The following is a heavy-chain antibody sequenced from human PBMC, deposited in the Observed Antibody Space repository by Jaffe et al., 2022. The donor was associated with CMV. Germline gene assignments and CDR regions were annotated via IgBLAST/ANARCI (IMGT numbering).Heavy chain of an antibody. CDR1: GFTVSSNY. J-gene: IGHJ3*02. CDR3: ARLDYYDSSGYSDAFDI. Sequence: EVQLVESGGGLIQPGGSLRLSCAASGFTVSSNYMSWVRQAPGKGLEWVSVIYSGGSTYYADSVKGRFTISRDNSKNTLYLQMNSLRAEDTAVYYCARLDYYDSSGYSDAFDIWGQGTMVTVSS. D-gene: IGHD3-22*01. V-gene: IGHV3-53*01. CDR2: IYSGGST.